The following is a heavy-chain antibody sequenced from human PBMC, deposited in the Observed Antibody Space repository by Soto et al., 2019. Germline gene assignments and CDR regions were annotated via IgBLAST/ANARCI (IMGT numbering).Heavy chain of an antibody. J-gene: IGHJ3*01. CDR3: ARVWGGAFDF. Sequence: PSEKLSLTCTVSGGSISSYYWSWIRQPPGKGLEWIGYIYYSGSTNYNPSLKSRVTISVDTSKNQFSLKLSSVTAADTAVYYCARVWGGAFDFWGQGTMVTVSS. D-gene: IGHD3-10*01. CDR1: GGSISSYY. CDR2: IYYSGST. V-gene: IGHV4-59*01.